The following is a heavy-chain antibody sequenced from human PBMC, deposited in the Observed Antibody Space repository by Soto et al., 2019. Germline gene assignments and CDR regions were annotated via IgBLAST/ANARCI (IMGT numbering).Heavy chain of an antibody. V-gene: IGHV1-24*01. Sequence: QVQLVQSGAELKKPGASVKVSCKVSGYTLNELPMHWVRQAPGKGLEWMAGFDPEDGETIYAQNFLGRVTMTEDTSTDTAYMELNSLRSEDTAVYYCATVTDVFAFRRLDAFDLWGQGTMVTVSS. CDR1: GYTLNELP. CDR2: FDPEDGET. J-gene: IGHJ3*01. D-gene: IGHD3-10*01. CDR3: ATVTDVFAFRRLDAFDL.